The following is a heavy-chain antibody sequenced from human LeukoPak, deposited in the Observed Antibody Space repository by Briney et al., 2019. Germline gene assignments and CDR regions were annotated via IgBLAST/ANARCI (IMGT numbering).Heavy chain of an antibody. D-gene: IGHD2-15*01. J-gene: IGHJ3*01. V-gene: IGHV3-74*01. CDR2: INSDGSST. CDR3: VKLVGSVPPDG. Sequence: PGGSLRLSCAASGFTFSSYWMHWVRQAPGKGLVWVSRINSDGSSTSYADSVKGRFTISRDNAKNTLYLQMNSLRAEDTAIYYCVKLVGSVPPDGWGQGTLVTASS. CDR1: GFTFSSYW.